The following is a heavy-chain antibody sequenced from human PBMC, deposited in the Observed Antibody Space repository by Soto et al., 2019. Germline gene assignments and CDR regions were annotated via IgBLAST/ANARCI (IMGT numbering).Heavy chain of an antibody. Sequence: QVQLVESGGGLVKPGGSLRLSCAASGFTFSDYYMSWIRQAPGKGLEWVSYNNSSSSYTNYADSVKGRFTISRDNAKNSLYLQMNSLRAEDTAVYYCARTIAAAGGRRYFDLWGRGTLVTVSS. D-gene: IGHD6-13*01. CDR2: NNSSSSYT. J-gene: IGHJ2*01. V-gene: IGHV3-11*05. CDR1: GFTFSDYY. CDR3: ARTIAAAGGRRYFDL.